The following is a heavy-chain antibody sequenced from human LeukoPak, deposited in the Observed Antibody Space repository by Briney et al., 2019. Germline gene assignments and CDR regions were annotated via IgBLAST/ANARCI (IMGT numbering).Heavy chain of an antibody. CDR3: AKGSYGDFSYYFDY. CDR2: ISYDGSNK. V-gene: IGHV3-30*18. D-gene: IGHD4-17*01. Sequence: PGGSLRLSCAASGFTFSSYGMHWVRQAPGKGLEWVAVISYDGSNKYYADSVKGRFTISRDNSKNTLYLQMNSLRAEDTAVYYCAKGSYGDFSYYFDYWGQGTLVTVSS. J-gene: IGHJ4*02. CDR1: GFTFSSYG.